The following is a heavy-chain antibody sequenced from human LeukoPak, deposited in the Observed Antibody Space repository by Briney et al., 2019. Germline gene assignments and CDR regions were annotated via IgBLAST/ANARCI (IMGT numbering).Heavy chain of an antibody. J-gene: IGHJ4*02. D-gene: IGHD3-9*01. CDR3: AKDLPSYYDILTGYGYFDY. V-gene: IGHV3-23*01. CDR1: GFTFSSYA. Sequence: GGSLRLSCAASGFTFSSYAMSWVRQAPGKGLEWVSAISGSGGSTYYADSVKGRFTISRDNSKNTLYLQMNSLRAEGTAVYYCAKDLPSYYDILTGYGYFDYWGQGTLVTVSS. CDR2: ISGSGGST.